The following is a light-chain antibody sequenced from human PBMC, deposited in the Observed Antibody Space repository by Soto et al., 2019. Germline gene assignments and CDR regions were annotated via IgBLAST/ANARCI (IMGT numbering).Light chain of an antibody. CDR2: DAF. V-gene: IGKV3-15*01. J-gene: IGKJ1*01. CDR3: QKYNNWPET. Sequence: EILMTQSPATLSVSPGERATLSCRASQSISSNLAWYHHKPGRAPRLLIYDAFTRATGIPARFSGSGSGTEFTLTISSLQSEDFAVYYCQKYNNWPETFGQGTKVEIK. CDR1: QSISSN.